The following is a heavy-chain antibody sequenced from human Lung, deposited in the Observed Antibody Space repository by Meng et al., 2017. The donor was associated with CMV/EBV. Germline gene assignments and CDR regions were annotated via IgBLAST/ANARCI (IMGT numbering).Heavy chain of an antibody. Sequence: ASVKVSCKASGYTFTSYGTNWVRQAPGQGPEWMGWISAYNHNTNYAQNFQGRVTMTTDTSTSTAYMELRSLKPDDTAVYFCARDGAPHYDFCTDYFHSFFHPWGQGXPVTVSS. CDR1: GYTFTSYG. CDR3: ARDGAPHYDFCTDYFHSFFHP. CDR2: ISAYNHNT. D-gene: IGHD3-3*01. V-gene: IGHV1-18*01. J-gene: IGHJ5*02.